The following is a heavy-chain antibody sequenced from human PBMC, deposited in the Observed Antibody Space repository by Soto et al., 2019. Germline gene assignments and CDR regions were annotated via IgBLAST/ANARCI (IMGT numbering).Heavy chain of an antibody. J-gene: IGHJ4*02. CDR1: GFSLSTSAVG. Sequence: QITLKESGPTLVKPTQTLTLTCTFSGFSLSTSAVGVGWIRQPPGKALEWLTVIYGDDDKRSSPSLRSRLTITKDTSXXXVXXXXXXXXPXXXXXXXXXXXXRDSAGLFDYWGQGTLVTVSS. V-gene: IGHV2-5*02. CDR3: XXXXRDSAGLFDY. CDR2: IYGDDDK.